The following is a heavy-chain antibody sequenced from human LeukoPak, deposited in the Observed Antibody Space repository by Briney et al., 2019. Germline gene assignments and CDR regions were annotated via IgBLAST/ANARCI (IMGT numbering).Heavy chain of an antibody. J-gene: IGHJ4*02. V-gene: IGHV4-59*01. CDR2: IYYSRST. Sequence: SETLSLTCTVSGGSISSYYWSWIRQPPGKGLEWIGYIYYSRSTNYNPSLKSRVTISVDTSKNQFSLKLSSVTAADTAVYYCAREGDGSGSYWDYWGQGTLVTVSS. D-gene: IGHD3-10*01. CDR3: AREGDGSGSYWDY. CDR1: GGSISSYY.